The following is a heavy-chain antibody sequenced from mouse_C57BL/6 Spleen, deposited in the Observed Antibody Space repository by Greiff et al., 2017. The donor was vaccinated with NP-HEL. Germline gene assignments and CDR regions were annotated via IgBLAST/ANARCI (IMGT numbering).Heavy chain of an antibody. Sequence: VKVVESGAELSRPGASVKLSCKASGYTFTSYGISWVKQRTGQGLEWIGEIYPRSGNTYYNEKFKGKATLTADKSSSTAYMELRSLTSEDSAVYFCARDSPNYYGSSCFDYWGQGTTLTVSS. CDR1: GYTFTSYG. V-gene: IGHV1-81*01. D-gene: IGHD1-1*01. CDR2: IYPRSGNT. CDR3: ARDSPNYYGSSCFDY. J-gene: IGHJ2*01.